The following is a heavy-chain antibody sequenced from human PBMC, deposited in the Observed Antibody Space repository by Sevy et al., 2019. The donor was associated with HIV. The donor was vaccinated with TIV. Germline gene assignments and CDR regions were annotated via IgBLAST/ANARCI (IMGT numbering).Heavy chain of an antibody. CDR2: FDDDHGEI. Sequence: ASVKVSCNVSGYTLTGLAMHWLRQIPGKGLEWMGGFDDDHGEIMYVQKFQGRVTMTEDRSTDTAYMELSSLRSDDTAVYYCVTPAVGATRAYFDYWGQGSLVTVSS. V-gene: IGHV1-24*01. D-gene: IGHD1-26*01. J-gene: IGHJ4*02. CDR3: VTPAVGATRAYFDY. CDR1: GYTLTGLA.